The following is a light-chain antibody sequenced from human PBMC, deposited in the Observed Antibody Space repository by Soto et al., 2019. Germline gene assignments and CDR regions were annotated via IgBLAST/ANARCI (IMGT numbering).Light chain of an antibody. Sequence: DIVMTQSPDSLAVSLGERATINCKSSQSVLYSSNNNNYLAWYQQKPGQPPKLLIYWASTRESGVPDRFSASGSGTDFALTISGLQAEDVAVYYCQQYYTTPITFGQGTRLELK. V-gene: IGKV4-1*01. CDR2: WAS. J-gene: IGKJ5*01. CDR3: QQYYTTPIT. CDR1: QSVLYSSNNNNY.